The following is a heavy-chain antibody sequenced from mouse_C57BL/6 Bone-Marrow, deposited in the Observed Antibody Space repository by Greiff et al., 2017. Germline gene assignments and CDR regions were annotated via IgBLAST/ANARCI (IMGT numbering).Heavy chain of an antibody. CDR2: FHPYNDDT. V-gene: IGHV1-47*01. Sequence: QVQLKESGAELVKPGASVKMSCKASGYTFTTYSIEWMKQNHGKSLEWIGNFHPYNDDTKYNEKFKGKATLTVEKSSSTVYLELSRLTSDDSAVYYCARLNWDVGYFDYWGQGTTLTVSS. D-gene: IGHD4-1*01. CDR3: ARLNWDVGYFDY. J-gene: IGHJ2*01. CDR1: GYTFTTYS.